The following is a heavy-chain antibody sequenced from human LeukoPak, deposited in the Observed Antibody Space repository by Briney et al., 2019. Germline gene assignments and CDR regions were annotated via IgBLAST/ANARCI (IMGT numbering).Heavy chain of an antibody. CDR1: GFTFSSYA. J-gene: IGHJ4*02. V-gene: IGHV3-30-3*01. Sequence: GGSLGLSCAASGFTFSSYAMHWVRQAPGKGLEWVAVISYDGSNKYYADSVKGRFTISRDNSKNTLYLQMNSLRAEDTAVYYCAREILRITMVRGVTGSDYWGQGTLVTVSS. CDR3: AREILRITMVRGVTGSDY. CDR2: ISYDGSNK. D-gene: IGHD3-10*01.